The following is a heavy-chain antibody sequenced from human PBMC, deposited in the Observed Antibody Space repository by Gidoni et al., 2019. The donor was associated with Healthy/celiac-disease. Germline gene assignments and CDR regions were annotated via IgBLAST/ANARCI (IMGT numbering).Heavy chain of an antibody. V-gene: IGHV4-31*03. CDR3: ARDKPYGGFSPRAHV. CDR1: GGSLSSGGYY. CDR2: IYYSGST. Sequence: QVQLQESGPGLVKPSQTLSLTCPVSGGSLSSGGYYWSWIRQHPGTGLEWIGYIYYSGSTYYNPSLKSRVTISVDTSKNQFSLKLSSVTAADTAVYYCARDKPYGGFSPRAHVWGQGTTVTVSS. D-gene: IGHD4-17*01. J-gene: IGHJ6*02.